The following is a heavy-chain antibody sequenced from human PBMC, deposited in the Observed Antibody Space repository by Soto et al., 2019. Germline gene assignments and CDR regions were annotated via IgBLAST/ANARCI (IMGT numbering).Heavy chain of an antibody. CDR3: AKDRRLVHLGELSFFDY. J-gene: IGHJ4*02. V-gene: IGHV3-23*01. D-gene: IGHD3-16*02. CDR2: ISGSGGST. CDR1: GFTFSSYA. Sequence: GGSLRLSCAASGFTFSSYAMSWVRQAPGKGLEWVSAISGSGGSTYYADSVKGRFTISRDNSKNTLYLQMNSLRAEDTAVYYCAKDRRLVHLGELSFFDYWGQGTLVTVSS.